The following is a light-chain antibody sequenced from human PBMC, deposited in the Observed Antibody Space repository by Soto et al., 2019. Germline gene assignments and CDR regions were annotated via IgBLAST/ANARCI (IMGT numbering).Light chain of an antibody. CDR2: DAS. Sequence: ESVLTQSPATLSLSPGERATRSCRASQSVSSYLAWYQQKPGQAPRLLIYDASNRATGIPARFSGSGSGTDFTLTISILEPEDFAFYYCQQRSNWPPWTFGQGTKVDIK. CDR1: QSVSSY. J-gene: IGKJ1*01. V-gene: IGKV3-11*01. CDR3: QQRSNWPPWT.